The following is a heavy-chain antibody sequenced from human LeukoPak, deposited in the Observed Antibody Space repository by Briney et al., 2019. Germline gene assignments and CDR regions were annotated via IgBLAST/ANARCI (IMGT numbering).Heavy chain of an antibody. J-gene: IGHJ6*02. V-gene: IGHV3-23*01. CDR3: AKSLYSGYYTPNYYSAMDV. D-gene: IGHD5-12*01. CDR1: GFTFSSYA. CDR2: ISGGGSGGKT. Sequence: GGSLRLSCAASGFTFSSYAMSWVQQAPGKGLQWVSTISGGGSGGKTYYADSVKGRFTISRDNSQNTVYLQMNSLRAEDTAIFYCAKSLYSGYYTPNYYSAMDVWGQGTTVTVSS.